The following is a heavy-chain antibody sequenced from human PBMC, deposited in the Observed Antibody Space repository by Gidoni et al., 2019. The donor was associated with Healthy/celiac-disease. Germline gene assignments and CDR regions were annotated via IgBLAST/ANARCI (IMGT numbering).Heavy chain of an antibody. CDR1: GFTFSNAW. D-gene: IGHD3-22*01. CDR2: IKSKTDGGKT. V-gene: IGHV3-15*07. CDR3: TTDEYYYDSSGYLYY. J-gene: IGHJ4*02. Sequence: EVQLVESGGGLVKPGGSLRLSCAASGFTFSNAWMNWVRQAPGKGLEWVGRIKSKTDGGKTDYAAPVKGRFTISRDDSKNTLYLQMNSLKTEDTAVYYCTTDEYYYDSSGYLYYWGQGTLVTVSS.